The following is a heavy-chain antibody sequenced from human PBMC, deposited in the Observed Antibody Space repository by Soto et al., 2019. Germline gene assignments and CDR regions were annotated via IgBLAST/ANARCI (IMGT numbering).Heavy chain of an antibody. V-gene: IGHV4-31*03. CDR2: IYYSGST. D-gene: IGHD1-26*01. CDR3: ARDGGRSGSYLSY. CDR1: GGSISSGGYY. J-gene: IGHJ4*02. Sequence: QVQLQESGPGLVKPSQTLSLTCTVSGGSISSGGYYWSWIRQHPGKGLEWIGYIYYSGSTYYNPSLKSRVTMSVDTSKNQFSLKLSSVTAADTAVYYCARDGGRSGSYLSYWGQGTLVTVSS.